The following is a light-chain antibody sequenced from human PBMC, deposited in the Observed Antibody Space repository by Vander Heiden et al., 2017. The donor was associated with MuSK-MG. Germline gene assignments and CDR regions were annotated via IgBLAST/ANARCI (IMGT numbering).Light chain of an antibody. V-gene: IGKV3-20*01. J-gene: IGKJ2*02. Sequence: EIVLTQSPGTLSSSPGETATLSCRASQSVGSSFLAWYQQKPDQAPRLLIYATSRRANGIPDRFSGSGSETDFTLTSSRLEPEDFAVYHWHQDCSSCTFGQGTKMEIK. CDR3: HQDCSSCT. CDR1: QSVGSSF. CDR2: ATS.